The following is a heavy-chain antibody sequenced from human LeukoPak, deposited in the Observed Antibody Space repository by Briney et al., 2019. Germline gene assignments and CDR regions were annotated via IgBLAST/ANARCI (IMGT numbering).Heavy chain of an antibody. CDR1: GGSFSGYY. D-gene: IGHD2-15*01. CDR3: ARVVVVVAAPSFDY. V-gene: IGHV4-34*01. J-gene: IGHJ4*02. Sequence: SETLSLTCAVYGGSFSGYYWSWIRQPPGKGLEWIGEINHSGSTNYNPSLKSRVTISVDTSKNQFSLKLSSVTAADTAVYYCARVVVVVAAPSFDYWGQGTLVTVPS. CDR2: INHSGST.